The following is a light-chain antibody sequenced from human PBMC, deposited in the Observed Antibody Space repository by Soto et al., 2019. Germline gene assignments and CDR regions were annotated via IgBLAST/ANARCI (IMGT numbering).Light chain of an antibody. V-gene: IGKV3-20*01. CDR3: QQYGSAIT. CDR2: GAS. J-gene: IGKJ5*01. CDR1: QSVRSTY. Sequence: EIVLTQSPGTLSLSPGERATLSCRASQSVRSTYLAWYQQKPGQAPRLLIYGASTRATGIPDRFSGSGSGTDFTLTISRLEPADFAVYYCQQYGSAITFGQGTRLEIK.